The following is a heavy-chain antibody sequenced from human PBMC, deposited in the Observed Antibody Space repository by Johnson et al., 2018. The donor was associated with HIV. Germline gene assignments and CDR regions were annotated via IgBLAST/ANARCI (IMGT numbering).Heavy chain of an antibody. J-gene: IGHJ3*01. CDR3: ARGLIATPPSYSSSWYSSRAFDV. CDR2: ISGRGITI. D-gene: IGHD6-13*01. CDR1: GFTFSDSY. Sequence: QVQLVESGGGLVKPGGSLRLSCAASGFTFSDSYMSWIRQAPGKGLEWVSYISGRGITIYYSDSVKGRFTISRDNAKNSLYLQMNSLRAEDTALYYCARGLIATPPSYSSSWYSSRAFDVWGQGTMVTVSS. V-gene: IGHV3-11*01.